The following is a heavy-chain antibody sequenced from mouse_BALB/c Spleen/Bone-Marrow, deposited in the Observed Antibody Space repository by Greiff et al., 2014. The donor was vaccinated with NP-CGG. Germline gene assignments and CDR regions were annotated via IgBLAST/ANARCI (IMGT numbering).Heavy chain of an antibody. CDR2: IDPYNGGT. CDR3: AREGYFAWFAY. Sequence: LKESGPELVKPGASVEVSCKASGYAFTSYNMYWVKQSHGKSLEWIGYIDPYNGGTTYNQKFKVKATLTVDKSSSTAYMHLNSLTSEDSAVYYCAREGYFAWFAYWGQGTLVTVSA. V-gene: IGHV1S135*01. J-gene: IGHJ3*01. CDR1: GYAFTSYN.